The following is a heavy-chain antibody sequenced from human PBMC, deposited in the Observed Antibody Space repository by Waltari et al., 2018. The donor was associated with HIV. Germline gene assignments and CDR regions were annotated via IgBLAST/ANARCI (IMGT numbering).Heavy chain of an antibody. CDR2: IKQDGSET. J-gene: IGHJ3*02. D-gene: IGHD1-20*01. Sequence: EVQLVESGGGLVQPGGSLRLSCAASGFTFSNYWMSWVRKAPGKGLECVANIKQDGSETYYVDSVKCRFTISRDNAKTSLVLQMNSLRAEYSAVYYCARGLNPYNRPAGNDIWGQGTMVTVSS. CDR1: GFTFSNYW. V-gene: IGHV3-7*01. CDR3: ARGLNPYNRPAGNDI.